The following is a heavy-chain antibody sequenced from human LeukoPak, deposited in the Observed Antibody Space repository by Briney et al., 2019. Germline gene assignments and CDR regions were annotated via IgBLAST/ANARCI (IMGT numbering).Heavy chain of an antibody. J-gene: IGHJ4*02. CDR3: ARVFSGSPPASDY. Sequence: GASVKVSCKASGYTFTGYYMHWVRQAPGQGLEWMGWINPNSGGTNYAQKFQGRVTMTRDTSNSTAYMELSRLRSDDTAVYYCARVFSGSPPASDYWGQGTLVTVSS. CDR2: INPNSGGT. D-gene: IGHD1-26*01. V-gene: IGHV1-2*02. CDR1: GYTFTGYY.